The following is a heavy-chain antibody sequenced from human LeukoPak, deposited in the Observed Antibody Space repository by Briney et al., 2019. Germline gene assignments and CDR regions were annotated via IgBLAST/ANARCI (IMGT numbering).Heavy chain of an antibody. D-gene: IGHD7-27*01. V-gene: IGHV4-59*01. CDR1: GGSIASYY. CDR2: IHYTGST. Sequence: SETMSLTCQVLGGSIASYYWGWIRQPPGKGLEWIGYIHYTGSTSYTPTLKSRFTISVDTSKNFFSLKLNSVTPADTAAYYCARGASPTNWAPWYLDLWGRGTLVTVSS. CDR3: ARGASPTNWAPWYLDL. J-gene: IGHJ2*01.